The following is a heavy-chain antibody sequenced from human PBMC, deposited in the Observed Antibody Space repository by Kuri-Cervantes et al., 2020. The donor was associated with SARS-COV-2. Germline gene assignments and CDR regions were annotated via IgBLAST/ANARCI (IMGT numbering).Heavy chain of an antibody. V-gene: IGHV3-23*01. CDR2: ISGSGGST. Sequence: LSLTCAASGFTFSTYAMHWVRQAPGKGLEWVSAISGSGGSTYYADSVKGRFTISRDNSKNTLYLQMNSLRAEDTAVYYCAKDWRQRITMVRGVNYGMDVWGQGTTVTVSS. CDR3: AKDWRQRITMVRGVNYGMDV. D-gene: IGHD3-10*01. J-gene: IGHJ6*02. CDR1: GFTFSTYA.